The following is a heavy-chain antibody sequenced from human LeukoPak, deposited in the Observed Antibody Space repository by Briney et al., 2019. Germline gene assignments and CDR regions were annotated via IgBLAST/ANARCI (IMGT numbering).Heavy chain of an antibody. CDR3: ARETLDYDFWSGGAVHFDY. CDR1: GFTFSSYS. Sequence: GGSLRLSCAASGFTFSSYSMKWVRQAPGKGLEWVSSISSSSSYIYYADSVKGRFTISRDNAKNSLYLQMNSLRAEDTAVYYCARETLDYDFWSGGAVHFDYWGQGTLVTVSS. J-gene: IGHJ4*02. D-gene: IGHD3-3*01. CDR2: ISSSSSYI. V-gene: IGHV3-21*01.